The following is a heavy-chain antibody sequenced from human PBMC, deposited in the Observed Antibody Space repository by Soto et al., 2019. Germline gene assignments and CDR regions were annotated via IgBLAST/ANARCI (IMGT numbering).Heavy chain of an antibody. CDR2: ISGGDGTST. CDR3: AKRPRWAKAADDHFES. CDR1: GFTFSSYA. J-gene: IGHJ4*02. V-gene: IGHV3-23*01. Sequence: PGGSLRLSCAASGFTFSSYAMSWVRQAPGKGLEWVSAISGGDGTSTYYADSVKGRFTISRDTSKNTLYLQMNSLRAEDTAVYYCAKRPRWAKAADDHFESWGKGTLVTVSS. D-gene: IGHD6-13*01.